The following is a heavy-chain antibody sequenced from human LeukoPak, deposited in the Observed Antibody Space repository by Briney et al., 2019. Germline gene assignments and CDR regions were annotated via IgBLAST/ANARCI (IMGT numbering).Heavy chain of an antibody. D-gene: IGHD6-19*01. V-gene: IGHV4-59*01. CDR2: IYYSGST. Sequence: SETLSLTCTVSGGSISSYYWSWIRQPPGKGLEWIGCIYYSGSTNYNPSLKSRVTISVDTSKNQFSLKLSSVTAADTAVYYCARGYSSGWYASNWFDPWGQGTLVTVSS. CDR3: ARGYSSGWYASNWFDP. J-gene: IGHJ5*02. CDR1: GGSISSYY.